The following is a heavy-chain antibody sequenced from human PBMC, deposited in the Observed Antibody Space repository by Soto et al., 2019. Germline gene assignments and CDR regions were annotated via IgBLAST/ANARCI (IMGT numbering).Heavy chain of an antibody. D-gene: IGHD6-19*01. J-gene: IGHJ4*02. Sequence: EVQLLESGGGLVQPGGSLRLSCAASGFTFSSYAMNWVRQAPGKGLEWVSAISGSGGSTYYADSVKGRFTISRDNSKNTLYLQMNSLRVEDTAVYYCAKDTAQIAVARDVYYWGQGTLVTVSS. CDR3: AKDTAQIAVARDVYY. V-gene: IGHV3-23*01. CDR2: ISGSGGST. CDR1: GFTFSSYA.